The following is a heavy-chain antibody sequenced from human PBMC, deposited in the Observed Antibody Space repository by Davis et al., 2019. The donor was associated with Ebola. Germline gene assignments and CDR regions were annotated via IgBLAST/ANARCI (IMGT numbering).Heavy chain of an antibody. CDR3: TTTTVTTDY. CDR1: GYTFTSYY. V-gene: IGHV3-73*01. J-gene: IGHJ4*02. CDR2: IRSKANSYAT. Sequence: KVSCKASGYTFTSYYMHWVRQASGKGLEWVGRIRSKANSYATAYAASVKGRFTISRDDSKNTAYLQMNSLKTEDTAVYYCTTTTVTTDYWGQGTLVTVSS. D-gene: IGHD4-17*01.